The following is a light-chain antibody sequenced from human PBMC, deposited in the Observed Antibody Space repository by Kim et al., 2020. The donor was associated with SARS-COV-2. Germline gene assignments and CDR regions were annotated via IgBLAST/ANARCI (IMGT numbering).Light chain of an antibody. Sequence: QPVLTQPPSASGSPGQSVTISCTGTHSDIGRFNYVSWYQKHPGRAPKLITYEVSRRPSGVPDRFSGSKSANTASLTVSGLQTEDEADYYCSSYTDSDTLIFGGGTQLTVL. CDR1: HSDIGRFNY. V-gene: IGLV2-8*01. J-gene: IGLJ2*01. CDR2: EVS. CDR3: SSYTDSDTLI.